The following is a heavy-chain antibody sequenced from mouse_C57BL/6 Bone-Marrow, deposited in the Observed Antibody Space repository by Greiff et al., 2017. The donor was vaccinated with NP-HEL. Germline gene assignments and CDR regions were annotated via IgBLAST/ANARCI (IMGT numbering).Heavy chain of an antibody. V-gene: IGHV1-15*01. CDR3: TRGEDYYGSSYVGFDY. D-gene: IGHD1-1*01. J-gene: IGHJ2*01. Sequence: LVESGAELVRPGASVTLSCKASGYTFTDYEMHWVKQTPVHGLEWIGAIDPETGGTAYNQKFKGKAILTADKSSGTAYMELRSLTSEDSAVYYCTRGEDYYGSSYVGFDYWGQGTTLTVSS. CDR1: GYTFTDYE. CDR2: IDPETGGT.